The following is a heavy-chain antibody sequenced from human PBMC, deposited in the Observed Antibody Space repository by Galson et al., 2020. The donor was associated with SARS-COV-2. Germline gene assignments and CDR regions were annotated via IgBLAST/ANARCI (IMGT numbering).Heavy chain of an antibody. CDR1: GGTFSSYA. CDR3: ARGIVGPGVRAYYFDY. Sequence: SVKVSCKASGGTFSSYAISWVRQAPGQGLEWMGGIIPIFGTANYAQKFQGRVTITADESTSTAYMELSSLRSEDTAVYYCARGIVGPGVRAYYFDYWGQGTLVTVSS. V-gene: IGHV1-69*13. D-gene: IGHD1-26*01. CDR2: IIPIFGTA. J-gene: IGHJ4*02.